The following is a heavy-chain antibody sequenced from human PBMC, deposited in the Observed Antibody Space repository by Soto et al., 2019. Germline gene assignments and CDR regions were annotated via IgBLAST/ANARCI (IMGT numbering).Heavy chain of an antibody. Sequence: EVQLLESGGGLVQPGGSLRLSCAASGFTFSSYAMSWVRQAPGKGLEWVSAISGSGGSTYYADSVKGRFTISRDNSKNTLYLQMNSLRAEDKAVYYCAKDADYSSSWYPWFDPWGQGTLVTVSS. CDR3: AKDADYSSSWYPWFDP. J-gene: IGHJ5*02. V-gene: IGHV3-23*01. CDR2: ISGSGGST. D-gene: IGHD6-13*01. CDR1: GFTFSSYA.